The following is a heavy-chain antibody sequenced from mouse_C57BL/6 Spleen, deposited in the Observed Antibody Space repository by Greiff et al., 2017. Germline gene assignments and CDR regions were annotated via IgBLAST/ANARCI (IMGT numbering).Heavy chain of an antibody. CDR3: ARKKIYYGNYEGFDY. CDR1: GYTFTSYW. CDR2: IDPSDSYT. Sequence: QVQLQQPGAELVKPGALVKLSCKASGYTFTSYWMQWVKQRPGQGLEWIGEIDPSDSYTNYNQKFKGKATLTVDTSSSTAYMQLSSLTSEDSAVYYCARKKIYYGNYEGFDYWGQGTTLTVSS. J-gene: IGHJ2*01. D-gene: IGHD2-1*01. V-gene: IGHV1-50*01.